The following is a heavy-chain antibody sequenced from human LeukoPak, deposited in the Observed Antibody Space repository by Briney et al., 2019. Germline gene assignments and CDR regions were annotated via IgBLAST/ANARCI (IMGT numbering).Heavy chain of an antibody. Sequence: ETLSLTCTVSGGSISSSNYYWGWIRQPPGKGLEWVSAISGSGGSTYYADSVKGRFTISRDNSKNTLYLQMNSLRAEDTAVYYCAKGQVESGYSYGHDYWGQGTLVTVSS. J-gene: IGHJ4*02. CDR3: AKGQVESGYSYGHDY. D-gene: IGHD5-18*01. CDR2: ISGSGGST. V-gene: IGHV3-23*01. CDR1: GGSISSSNYY.